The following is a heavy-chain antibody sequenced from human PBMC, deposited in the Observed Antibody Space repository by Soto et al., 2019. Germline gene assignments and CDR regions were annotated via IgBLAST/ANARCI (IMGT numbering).Heavy chain of an antibody. J-gene: IGHJ4*02. CDR1: GYTFTSYG. V-gene: IGHV1-18*01. D-gene: IGHD6-19*01. Sequence: ASVKVSCKASGYTFTSYGISWVRQAPGQGLEWMGWISAYNGNTNYAQKLQGRVTMTTDTSTSTAYMELRSLRSDDTAVYYCARGASYHIAVAGPDFDDWGQGTLVTVAS. CDR3: ARGASYHIAVAGPDFDD. CDR2: ISAYNGNT.